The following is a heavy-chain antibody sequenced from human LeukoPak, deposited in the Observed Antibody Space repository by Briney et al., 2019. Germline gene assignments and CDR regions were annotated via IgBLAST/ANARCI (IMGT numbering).Heavy chain of an antibody. D-gene: IGHD2-15*01. J-gene: IGHJ4*02. CDR2: ISSNGGST. CDR3: AREYCSGGSCYYYFDY. CDR1: GFTFSSYA. V-gene: IGHV3-64*01. Sequence: AASLRLSCAASGFTFSSYAMHWVRQAPGKGLEYVSAISSNGGSTYYANSVKGRFTISRDNSKNTLYLQMGSLRAEDMAVYYCAREYCSGGSCYYYFDYWGQGTLVTVSS.